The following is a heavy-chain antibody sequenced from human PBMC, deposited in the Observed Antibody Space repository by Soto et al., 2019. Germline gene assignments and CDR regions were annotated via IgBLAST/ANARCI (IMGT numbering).Heavy chain of an antibody. Sequence: ASVKVSCKPSGYTFTRNGISREQQAPGQGLEWMGWISRKSGSIKYAQRFQGRVIMTTDTSTSTAYMELRSLRSDDTAVYYCVKDRECNSWPSRDVWGPGTTVTVSS. J-gene: IGHJ6*02. CDR1: GYTFTRNG. V-gene: IGHV1-18*01. D-gene: IGHD2-8*01. CDR2: ISRKSGSI. CDR3: VKDRECNSWPSRDV.